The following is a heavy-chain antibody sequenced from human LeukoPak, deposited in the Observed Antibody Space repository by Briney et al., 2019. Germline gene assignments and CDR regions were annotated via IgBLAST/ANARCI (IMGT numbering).Heavy chain of an antibody. V-gene: IGHV4-59*01. Sequence: SGTLSLTCTVSGGSISSYYWGWVRQPPGKGLEWMGYIYYSGSTDYNTSSRSRVSISAATTKNHFSLKLRSVNAADTAVYYCARGFPHGGYVGAIDYWGQGTLVTVSS. CDR3: ARGFPHGGYVGAIDY. CDR1: GGSISSYY. CDR2: IYYSGST. D-gene: IGHD5-12*01. J-gene: IGHJ4*02.